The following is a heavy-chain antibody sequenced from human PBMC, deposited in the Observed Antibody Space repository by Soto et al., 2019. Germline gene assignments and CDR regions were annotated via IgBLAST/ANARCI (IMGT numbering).Heavy chain of an antibody. V-gene: IGHV3-30*18. J-gene: IGHJ4*02. CDR2: VSHDGRNT. CDR1: GFTFSDYA. CDR3: AKGGRQWLVTSDFNY. D-gene: IGHD6-19*01. Sequence: ESGGGVVQPGRSLRLSCAASGFTFSDYAMHWVRQAPGKGLEWVAVVSHDGRNTHYADSVKGRFTISRDSSKHTVSLEMTSLRAEDTAVYYCAKGGRQWLVTSDFNYWGQGALVTVSS.